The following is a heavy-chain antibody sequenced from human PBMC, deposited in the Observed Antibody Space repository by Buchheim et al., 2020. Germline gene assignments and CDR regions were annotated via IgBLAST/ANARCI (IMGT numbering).Heavy chain of an antibody. CDR2: INAGNGAL. Sequence: QVQLVQSGADLKKPGASVKVSCQTSGYTFSNYAMHWVRQAPGQRLEWIGWINAGNGALKYSQKFQGRVTISRDTSASTAYMDLSSLRPEDTAVYYCARGRWTATALTYYLDYWGQGTL. D-gene: IGHD1-1*01. V-gene: IGHV1-3*01. J-gene: IGHJ4*02. CDR3: ARGRWTATALTYYLDY. CDR1: GYTFSNYA.